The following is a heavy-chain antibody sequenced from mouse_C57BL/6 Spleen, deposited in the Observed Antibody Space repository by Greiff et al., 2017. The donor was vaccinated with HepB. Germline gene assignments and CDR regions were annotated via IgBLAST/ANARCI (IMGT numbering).Heavy chain of an antibody. Sequence: VQLQESGAELVKPGASVKISCKASGYAFSSYWMNWVKQRPGKGLEWIGQIYPGDGDTNYNGKFKGKATLTADKSSSTAYMQLSSLTSEDSAVYFCARSLITTVVRMDYWGQGTSVTVSS. D-gene: IGHD1-1*01. CDR1: GYAFSSYW. V-gene: IGHV1-80*01. J-gene: IGHJ4*01. CDR3: ARSLITTVVRMDY. CDR2: IYPGDGDT.